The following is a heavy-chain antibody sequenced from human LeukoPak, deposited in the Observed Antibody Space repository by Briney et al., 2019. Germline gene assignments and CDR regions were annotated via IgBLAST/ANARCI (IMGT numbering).Heavy chain of an antibody. V-gene: IGHV1-69*04. D-gene: IGHD6-19*01. CDR3: ARAGGIAVAEFDY. CDR2: IIPILGIA. J-gene: IGHJ4*02. CDR1: GGTFSSHA. Sequence: SVKVSCKASGGTFSSHAISWVRQAPGQGLEWMGRIIPILGIANYAQKFQGRVTITADKSTSTAYMELSSLRSEDTAVYYCARAGGIAVAEFDYWGQGTLVTVSS.